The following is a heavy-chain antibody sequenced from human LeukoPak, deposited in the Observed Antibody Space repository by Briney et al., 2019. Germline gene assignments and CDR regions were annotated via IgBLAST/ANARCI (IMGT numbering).Heavy chain of an antibody. J-gene: IGHJ4*02. CDR3: AKGYFDY. CDR1: GGSISSGSYY. V-gene: IGHV4-61*02. CDR2: IYTSGST. Sequence: SETLSLTCTVSGGSISSGSYYWSWIRQPAGKGLEWIGRIYTSGSTNYNPSLKSRVTISVDTSKDQFSLKLSAGTAADTAVYFCAKGYFDYWGQGTLVTVSS.